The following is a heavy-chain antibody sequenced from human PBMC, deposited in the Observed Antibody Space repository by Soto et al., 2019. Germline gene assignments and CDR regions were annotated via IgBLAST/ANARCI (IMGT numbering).Heavy chain of an antibody. CDR3: ARERVVLVRAAVRVWDDYQYYGMDV. V-gene: IGHV4-34*01. J-gene: IGHJ6*02. CDR2: ISHSGST. Sequence: SETLSLTCAIYGGSFRDDYWSWVRQPPGKGLGWSGKISHSGSTNYTPSLKSRVTISADTSKNQFSLRLSSVTAAATAVYYCARERVVLVRAAVRVWDDYQYYGMDVWGQGTTVT. CDR1: GGSFRDDY. D-gene: IGHD2-2*02.